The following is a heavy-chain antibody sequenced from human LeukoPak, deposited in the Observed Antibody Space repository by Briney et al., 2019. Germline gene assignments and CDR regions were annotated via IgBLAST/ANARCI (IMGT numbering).Heavy chain of an antibody. V-gene: IGHV4-4*07. Sequence: SETLSLTCTVSGGSISSYYWSWIRQPAGKGLEWIGRIYSTGGTNYNPSLKSRVTMSVDTSKNQFSLRLRSVTAADTAVYYCARQIASAGTAGFDFWGQGALVTVSS. CDR1: GGSISSYY. CDR3: ARQIASAGTAGFDF. D-gene: IGHD6-13*01. J-gene: IGHJ4*02. CDR2: IYSTGGT.